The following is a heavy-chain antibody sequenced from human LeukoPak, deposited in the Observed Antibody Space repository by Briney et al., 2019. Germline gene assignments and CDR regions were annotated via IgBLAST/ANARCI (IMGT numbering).Heavy chain of an antibody. CDR1: GFTLSSYW. CDR2: IYSDGSGT. CDR3: ATDRAHAFDL. J-gene: IGHJ3*01. Sequence: PGGSLRLSCAASGFTLSSYWMHWVRQAPGKGLVWVSRIYSDGSGTSYAESVKGRFTISRDNAKNTLFLQVKSLTAEDTAVYYCATDRAHAFDLWGQGTMVTVS. V-gene: IGHV3-74*01.